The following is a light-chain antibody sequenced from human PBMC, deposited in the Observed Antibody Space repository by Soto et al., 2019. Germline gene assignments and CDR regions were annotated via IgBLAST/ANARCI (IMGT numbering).Light chain of an antibody. V-gene: IGLV2-23*01. CDR1: SRDVGSYNL. Sequence: QSALTQPASVSGSPGQSITISCTGTSRDVGSYNLVSWYQQHPGKAPKLMIYEGSKRPSGVSNRFSGSKSSNTASLTISGLQAEEEADYYCCSYAGSSTSVVFGGGTKLTVL. CDR3: CSYAGSSTSVV. J-gene: IGLJ2*01. CDR2: EGS.